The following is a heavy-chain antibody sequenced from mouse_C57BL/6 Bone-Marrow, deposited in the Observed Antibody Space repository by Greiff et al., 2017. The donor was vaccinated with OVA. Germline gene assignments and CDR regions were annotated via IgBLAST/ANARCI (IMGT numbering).Heavy chain of an antibody. D-gene: IGHD1-1*01. CDR2: IHPNSGST. V-gene: IGHV1-64*01. J-gene: IGHJ2*01. Sequence: QVQLQQPGAELVKPGASVKLSCKASGYTFTSYWMHWVKQRPGQGLEWIGMIHPNSGSTNYNEKFKSKATLTVDKSSSTAYMQLSSLTSEDSAVYYCAITTVEDYFDYWGQGTTLTVSS. CDR1: GYTFTSYW. CDR3: AITTVEDYFDY.